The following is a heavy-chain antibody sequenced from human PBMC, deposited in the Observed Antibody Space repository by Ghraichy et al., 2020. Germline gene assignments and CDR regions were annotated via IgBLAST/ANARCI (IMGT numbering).Heavy chain of an antibody. V-gene: IGHV3-9*01. CDR1: GFTFDDYA. J-gene: IGHJ6*02. CDR2: ISWNSGSI. D-gene: IGHD4-17*01. Sequence: GGSLRLSCAASGFTFDDYAMHWVRQAPGKGLEWVSGISWNSGSIGYADSVKGRFTISRDNAKNSLYLQMNSLRAEDTALYYCAKDIYRFGDYYYYYYGMDVWGQGTTVTVSS. CDR3: AKDIYRFGDYYYYYYGMDV.